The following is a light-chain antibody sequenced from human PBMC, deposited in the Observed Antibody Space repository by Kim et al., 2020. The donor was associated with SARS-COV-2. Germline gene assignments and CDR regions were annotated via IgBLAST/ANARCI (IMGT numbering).Light chain of an antibody. V-gene: IGKV3-15*01. CDR1: QDIYTN. J-gene: IGKJ1*01. CDR2: GAS. CDR3: QQYNNWPPWT. Sequence: SPRETTTLSCKTAQDIYTNLAWYQQKPGQPPRLLISGASTRATGIPARFSGSGSGTEFTLTITSLQSEDSAVYYCQQYNNWPPWTFGQGTKVDIK.